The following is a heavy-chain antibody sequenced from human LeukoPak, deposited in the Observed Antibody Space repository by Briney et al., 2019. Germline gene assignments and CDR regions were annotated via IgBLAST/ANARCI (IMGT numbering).Heavy chain of an antibody. CDR3: ARGVYDYVWGSYPSDY. J-gene: IGHJ4*02. CDR2: INPNSGGT. Sequence: ASVKVSCKASGYTFTGYYMHWVRQAPGQGLEWMGWINPNSGGTNYAQKFQGRVTMTRDTSISTAYMELSRLRSDDTAVYYCARGVYDYVWGSYPSDYWGQGTPVTVSS. V-gene: IGHV1-2*02. D-gene: IGHD3-16*02. CDR1: GYTFTGYY.